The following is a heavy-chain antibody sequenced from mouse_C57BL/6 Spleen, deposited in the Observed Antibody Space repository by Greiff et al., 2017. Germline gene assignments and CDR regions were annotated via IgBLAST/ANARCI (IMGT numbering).Heavy chain of an antibody. J-gene: IGHJ1*03. Sequence: VQLQESGAELVKPGASVKLSCKASGYTFTEYTIHWVKQRSGQGLEWIGWFYPGSGSIKYNEKFKDKATLTADKSSSTVYMELSRLTSKDSAVYFCARHGIYYDYDDWYFDVWGTGTTVTVSS. CDR3: ARHGIYYDYDDWYFDV. CDR2: FYPGSGSI. CDR1: GYTFTEYT. D-gene: IGHD2-4*01. V-gene: IGHV1-62-2*01.